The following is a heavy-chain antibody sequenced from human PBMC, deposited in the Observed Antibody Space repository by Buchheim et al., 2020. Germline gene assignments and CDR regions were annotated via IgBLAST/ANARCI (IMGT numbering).Heavy chain of an antibody. CDR1: GGSVSSDTFY. J-gene: IGHJ4*02. V-gene: IGHV4-61*01. D-gene: IGHD4-17*01. CDR2: IYYSGGT. CDR3: ARLGGFGDYAGMDY. Sequence: QVQLQESGPGLVKPSETLSLTCTVSGGSVSSDTFYWTWIRHPPGKRLEWIGYIYYSGGTNYNPSLKSRISMSIDTSKTQFSLKITAVTAADTAVYYCARLGGFGDYAGMDYWGQGTL.